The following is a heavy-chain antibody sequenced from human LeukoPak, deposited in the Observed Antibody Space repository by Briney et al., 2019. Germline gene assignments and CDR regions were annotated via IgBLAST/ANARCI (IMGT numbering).Heavy chain of an antibody. D-gene: IGHD1-26*01. Sequence: GGSLRLSCAASGFTFSSYAMNWVRQAPGKGLEWVSFISGSGDSTYYADSVKGRFTISRDSSKNTRYLQMNSLRAEDTAVYNCAKSRGESRGASNYWGQGTLVTVSS. CDR2: ISGSGDST. J-gene: IGHJ4*02. CDR3: AKSRGESRGASNY. CDR1: GFTFSSYA. V-gene: IGHV3-23*01.